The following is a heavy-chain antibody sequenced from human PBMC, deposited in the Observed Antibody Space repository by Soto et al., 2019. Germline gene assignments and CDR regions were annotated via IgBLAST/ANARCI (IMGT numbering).Heavy chain of an antibody. Sequence: QVQLVQSGAEVKKPGSSVKVSCKASGGTFSRYSITWVRQAPGHGLEWIGRIIPIFGIASYAQKFQGRVTITADEAKSTADMELSSLRSDDTAVYYCAREDRDRETGLVPAAIDGMDVWGQGTTVTVSS. CDR1: GGTFSRYS. CDR2: IIPIFGIA. J-gene: IGHJ6*02. D-gene: IGHD2-2*01. CDR3: AREDRDRETGLVPAAIDGMDV. V-gene: IGHV1-69*08.